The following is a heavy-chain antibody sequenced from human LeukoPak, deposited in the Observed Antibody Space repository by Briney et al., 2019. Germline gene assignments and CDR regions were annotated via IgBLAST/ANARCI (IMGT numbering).Heavy chain of an antibody. CDR1: GGSISSGDYY. CDR3: ASARITMVRGAGVDY. V-gene: IGHV4-30-4*01. J-gene: IGHJ4*02. D-gene: IGHD3-10*01. CDR2: IYYSGST. Sequence: SETLSLTCTVSGGSISSGDYYWSWIRQPPGKGLEWIGYIYYSGSTYYNPSLKSRVTISVDTSKNQFSLKLSSVPAADTAVYYCASARITMVRGAGVDYWGQGTLVTVSS.